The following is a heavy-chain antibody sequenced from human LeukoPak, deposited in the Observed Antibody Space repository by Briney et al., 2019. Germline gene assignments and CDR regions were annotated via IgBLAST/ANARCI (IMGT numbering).Heavy chain of an antibody. CDR3: ARTYDSSSYFSYYYYYGMDV. J-gene: IGHJ6*02. Sequence: ASVKVSCKASGGTFSSYAISWVRQAPGQGLEWMGGIIPIFGTANYAQKFQGRVTITADESTSTAYMELSSLRSEDTAVYYCARTYDSSSYFSYYYYYGMDVWGQGTTVTVSS. CDR2: IIPIFGTA. CDR1: GGTFSSYA. V-gene: IGHV1-69*13. D-gene: IGHD3-22*01.